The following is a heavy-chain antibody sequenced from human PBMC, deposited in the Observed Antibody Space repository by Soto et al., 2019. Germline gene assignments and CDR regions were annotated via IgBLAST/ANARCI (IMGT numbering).Heavy chain of an antibody. CDR1: GYTFTSYG. CDR3: ARLSNIVATNVPHNPMPYFDY. V-gene: IGHV1-18*01. D-gene: IGHD5-12*01. CDR2: ISAYNGNT. Sequence: GASVKVSCKASGYTFTSYGISWVRQAPGQGLEWMGWISAYNGNTNYAQKLQGRVTMTTDTSTSTAYMELRSLRSDDTAVYYCARLSNIVATNVPHNPMPYFDYWGQGTLVTVSS. J-gene: IGHJ4*02.